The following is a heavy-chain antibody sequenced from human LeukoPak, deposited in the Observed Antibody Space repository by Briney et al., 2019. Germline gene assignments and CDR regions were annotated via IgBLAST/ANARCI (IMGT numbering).Heavy chain of an antibody. CDR2: IYYSGST. J-gene: IGHJ6*02. CDR1: GGSISSSSYY. D-gene: IGHD2-2*01. CDR3: ARGVPAATRGYGMDV. Sequence: SETLSLTCTVSGGSISSSSYYWGWIRQPPGKGLEWIGSIYYSGSTYYNPSLKSRVTISVDTSKNQFSLKLSSVTAADTAVYYCARGVPAATRGYGMDVWGQGTTVTVSS. V-gene: IGHV4-39*07.